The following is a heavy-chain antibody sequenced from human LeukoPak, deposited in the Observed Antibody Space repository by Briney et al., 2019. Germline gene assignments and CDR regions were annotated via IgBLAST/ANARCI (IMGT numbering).Heavy chain of an antibody. CDR1: GFTFSSYW. CDR3: ARVVDTRFDY. CDR2: IKSDGSTT. D-gene: IGHD5-18*01. Sequence: GGSLRLSCAASGFTFSSYWMHWVRHAPGKGLVWVSRIKSDGSTTTYADSVKGRFTISRDNAKNTLYLQMNSLRAEDAAVYYCARVVDTRFDYWGQGTLVTVSS. V-gene: IGHV3-74*01. J-gene: IGHJ4*02.